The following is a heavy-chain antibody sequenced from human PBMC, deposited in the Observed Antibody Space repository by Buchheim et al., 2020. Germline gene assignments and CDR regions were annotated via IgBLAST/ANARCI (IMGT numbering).Heavy chain of an antibody. J-gene: IGHJ6*02. D-gene: IGHD6-19*01. CDR1: GFTFSSYS. CDR3: ARVRGSSGWPRVYYYGMDV. Sequence: EVQLVESGGGLVQPGGSLRLSCAASGFTFSSYSMNWVRQAPGKGLEWVSYISSSSSTIYYADSVKGRFTISRDNAKNSLYLQMNSLRAEDTAVYYCARVRGSSGWPRVYYYGMDVWGQGTT. CDR2: ISSSSSTI. V-gene: IGHV3-48*04.